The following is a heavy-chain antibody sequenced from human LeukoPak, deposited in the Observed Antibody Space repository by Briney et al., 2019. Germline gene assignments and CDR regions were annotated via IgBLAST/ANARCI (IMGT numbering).Heavy chain of an antibody. V-gene: IGHV3-21*01. CDR1: GFTFSSYS. D-gene: IGHD3-10*01. CDR2: ISSSSSYI. Sequence: GGSLRLPCAASGFTFSSYSMNWVRQAPGKGLEWVSSISSSSSYIYYADSVKGRFTISRDNAKNSLYLQMNSLRAEDTAVYYCARDDKIWFGEFDAFDIWGQGTMVTVSS. CDR3: ARDDKIWFGEFDAFDI. J-gene: IGHJ3*02.